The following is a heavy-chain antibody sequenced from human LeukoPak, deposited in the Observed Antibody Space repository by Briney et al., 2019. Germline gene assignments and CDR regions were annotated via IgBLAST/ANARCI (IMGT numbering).Heavy chain of an antibody. CDR2: IIPIFGTA. D-gene: IGHD7-27*01. Sequence: GASVKVSCKASGYTFTSYAISWVRQAPGQGLEWRGGIIPIFGTANYAQKFQGRVTITADESTSTAYMELSSLRSDDTAVYYCARVLPDSGETGDVFDYWGQGTLVTVSS. V-gene: IGHV1-69*13. J-gene: IGHJ4*02. CDR1: GYTFTSYA. CDR3: ARVLPDSGETGDVFDY.